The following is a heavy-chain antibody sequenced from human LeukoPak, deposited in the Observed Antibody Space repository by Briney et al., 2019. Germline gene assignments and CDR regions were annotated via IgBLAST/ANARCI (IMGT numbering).Heavy chain of an antibody. Sequence: AGRSLRLSCAASGFTFDDYAMHWVRQAPGKGLEWVSGISWNSGSIGYADSVKGRFTISRDNAKNSLYLQMNSLRAEDTALYYCAKALRIAVAGTAFDYWGQGTLVTVSS. J-gene: IGHJ4*02. CDR3: AKALRIAVAGTAFDY. CDR1: GFTFDDYA. V-gene: IGHV3-9*01. D-gene: IGHD6-19*01. CDR2: ISWNSGSI.